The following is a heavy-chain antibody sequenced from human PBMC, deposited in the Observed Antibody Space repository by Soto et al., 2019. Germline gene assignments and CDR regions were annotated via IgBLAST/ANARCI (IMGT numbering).Heavy chain of an antibody. J-gene: IGHJ5*02. V-gene: IGHV1-46*01. CDR3: ARAAGRFGELYWFDP. D-gene: IGHD3-10*01. CDR1: GYTFTSYN. CDR2: INPLGFST. Sequence: QVQLVQSGAEVKKPGASVKVSCKASGYTFTSYNMHCVRQAPGQGLEWVGMINPLGFSTTYAQKFRGRDTMTRDTSTSTGYMELTNLRSDDTAVYYCARAAGRFGELYWFDPWGQGPLVTVSP.